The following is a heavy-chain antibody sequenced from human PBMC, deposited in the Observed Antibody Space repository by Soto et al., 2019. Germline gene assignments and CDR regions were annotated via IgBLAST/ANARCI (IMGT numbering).Heavy chain of an antibody. Sequence: ASVKVSCKASGYTFASYGISWVRQAPGQGLEWMGWISAYNGNTNYAQKLQGRVTVTTVTSTSTAYMELRSRRSDDTAVYFCPRSTAVANTCYYYYYYMDVWVKGTTVTVSS. CDR2: ISAYNGNT. V-gene: IGHV1-18*01. CDR1: GYTFASYG. CDR3: PRSTAVANTCYYYYYYMDV. J-gene: IGHJ6*03. D-gene: IGHD6-19*01.